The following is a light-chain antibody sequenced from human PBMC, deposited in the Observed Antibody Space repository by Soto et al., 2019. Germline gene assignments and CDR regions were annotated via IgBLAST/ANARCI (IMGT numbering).Light chain of an antibody. J-gene: IGLJ2*01. V-gene: IGLV2-8*01. CDR1: SSDVGGYNY. CDR3: SSYAGSNNLV. CDR2: EVS. Sequence: QSVLTQPPSASGSPGQSVTISCTGTSSDVGGYNYVSWYQQHPGKAPKLMIYEVSKRPSGVPDRFSGSKSGNTASLTVSVLQAEDEADYYCSSYAGSNNLVFGGGTQLTVL.